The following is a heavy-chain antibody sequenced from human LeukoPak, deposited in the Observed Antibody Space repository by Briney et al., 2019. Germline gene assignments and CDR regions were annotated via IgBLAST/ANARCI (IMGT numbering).Heavy chain of an antibody. Sequence: SETLSLTCTVSGGSISSGSYYWSWIRQSAGKGLEWIGRIYTSGSTNYNPSLKSRVTISVDTSKNQFSLKLSSVTAADTAVYYCARLPYCSSTSCFYYFDYWGQGTLVTVSS. CDR3: ARLPYCSSTSCFYYFDY. CDR2: IYTSGST. J-gene: IGHJ4*02. CDR1: GGSISSGSYY. D-gene: IGHD2-2*01. V-gene: IGHV4-61*02.